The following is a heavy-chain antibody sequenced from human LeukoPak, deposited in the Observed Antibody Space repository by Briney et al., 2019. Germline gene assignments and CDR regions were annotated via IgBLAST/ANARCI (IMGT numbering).Heavy chain of an antibody. CDR1: GFTFSSYE. D-gene: IGHD1-26*01. CDR3: ARMWEINWFDP. V-gene: IGHV3-48*03. Sequence: GGSLRLSCAASGFTFSSYEMNWVRQAPGKGLEWVSYISSSGSTIYYADSVKGRFTISRDNAKNSLYLQMNSLRAEDTAVYYCARMWEINWFDPWGQGTLVTVSS. CDR2: ISSSGSTI. J-gene: IGHJ5*02.